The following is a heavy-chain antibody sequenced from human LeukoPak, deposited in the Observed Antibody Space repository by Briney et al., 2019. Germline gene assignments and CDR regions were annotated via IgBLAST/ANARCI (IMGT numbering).Heavy chain of an antibody. D-gene: IGHD2-15*01. Sequence: GGSLRLSCAASGFTFSSYSMNWVRQAPGKGLEWVSSISSSSSYTYYADSVKGRFTISRDNAKNSLYLQMNSLRAEDTAVYYCARYCSGGSCSDYYGMDVWGQGTTVTVSS. V-gene: IGHV3-21*01. CDR2: ISSSSSYT. CDR1: GFTFSSYS. J-gene: IGHJ6*02. CDR3: ARYCSGGSCSDYYGMDV.